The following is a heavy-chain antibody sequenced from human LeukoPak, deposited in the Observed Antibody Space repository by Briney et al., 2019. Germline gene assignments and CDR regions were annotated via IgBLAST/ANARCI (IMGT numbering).Heavy chain of an antibody. D-gene: IGHD3-10*02. CDR2: ISGSGGST. J-gene: IGHJ6*04. CDR3: AELGITMIGGV. V-gene: IGHV3-23*01. Sequence: GGSLRLSCAAPGFTFSSYGMSWVRQAPGKGLEWVSAISGSGGSTYYADSVKGRFTISRDNSKNSLYLQMNSLRAEDTAVYYCAELGITMIGGVWGKGTTVTISS. CDR1: GFTFSSYG.